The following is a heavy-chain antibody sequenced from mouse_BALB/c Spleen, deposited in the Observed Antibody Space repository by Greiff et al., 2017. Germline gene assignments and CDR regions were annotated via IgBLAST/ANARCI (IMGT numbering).Heavy chain of an antibody. CDR3: ARGGHGNFPAWFAY. CDR2: IWGGGST. J-gene: IGHJ3*01. D-gene: IGHD2-1*01. V-gene: IGHV2-6-4*01. CDR1: GFSLSRYS. Sequence: VKLVESGPGLVAPSQSLSITCTVSGFSLSRYSVHWVRQPPGKGLEWLGMIWGGGSTDYNSALKSRLSISKDNSKSQVFLKMNSLQTDDTAMYYCARGGHGNFPAWFAYWGQGTLVTVSA.